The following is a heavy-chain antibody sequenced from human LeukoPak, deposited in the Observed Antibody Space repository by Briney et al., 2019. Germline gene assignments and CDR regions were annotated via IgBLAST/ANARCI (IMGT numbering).Heavy chain of an antibody. V-gene: IGHV1-24*01. D-gene: IGHD3-3*01. CDR3: ATDRFWSGYFDY. J-gene: IGHJ4*02. Sequence: ASVKVSCNASGYSFNTYYMNWVRQAPGQGLEWMGGFDPEDGETIYAQKFQGRVTMTEDTSTDTAYMELSSLRSEDTAVYYCATDRFWSGYFDYWGQGTLVTVSS. CDR1: GYSFNTYY. CDR2: FDPEDGET.